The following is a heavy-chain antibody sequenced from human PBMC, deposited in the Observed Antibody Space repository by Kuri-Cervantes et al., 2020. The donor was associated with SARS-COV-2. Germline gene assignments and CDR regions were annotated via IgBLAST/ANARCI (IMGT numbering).Heavy chain of an antibody. CDR3: SRDPGVIAVAGDYYYDGMDG. Sequence: SVKVSCKASGGTVSSYAISWARQAPGQGLEWMGGILPIFGTANYAQKFQGRVKITADKSTSTAYMELSGLRSEDTAVYYWSRDPGVIAVAGDYYYDGMDGWTQGITVTVSS. D-gene: IGHD6-19*01. V-gene: IGHV1-69*06. J-gene: IGHJ6*02. CDR2: ILPIFGTA. CDR1: GGTVSSYA.